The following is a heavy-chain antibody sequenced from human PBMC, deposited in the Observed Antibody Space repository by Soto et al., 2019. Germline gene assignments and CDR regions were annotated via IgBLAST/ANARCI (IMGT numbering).Heavy chain of an antibody. CDR1: GFTFSSYA. CDR2: ISGSGGST. CDR3: AKSDYGSGSFNWFDP. J-gene: IGHJ5*02. D-gene: IGHD3-10*01. Sequence: GGSLRLSCAASGFTFSSYAMSWVRQAPGKGLEWVSAISGSGGSTYYADSVKGRFTISRDNSKNTLYLQMNSLRAEDTAVYYCAKSDYGSGSFNWFDPWGQGTLVTVSS. V-gene: IGHV3-23*01.